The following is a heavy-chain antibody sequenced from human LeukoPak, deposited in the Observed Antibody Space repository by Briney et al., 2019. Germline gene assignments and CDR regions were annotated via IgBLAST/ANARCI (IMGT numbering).Heavy chain of an antibody. CDR3: AKTVYYDNIGSWDY. CDR1: GGSISTSSYF. V-gene: IGHV4-39*07. Sequence: SETLSLTCTVSGGSISTSSYFWGWIRQPPGKGLEWIGTFYYSGSTYYNPSLRSRVTIPLDTSKTQFSLNLSSVTAADTAVYYCAKTVYYDNIGSWDYWGQGTLVTVSS. CDR2: FYYSGST. J-gene: IGHJ4*02. D-gene: IGHD3-22*01.